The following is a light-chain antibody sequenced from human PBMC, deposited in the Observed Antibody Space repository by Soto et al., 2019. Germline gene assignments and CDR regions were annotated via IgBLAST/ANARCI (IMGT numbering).Light chain of an antibody. CDR2: GVS. J-gene: IGLJ2*01. V-gene: IGLV2-11*01. CDR3: CSYAGYYTLL. Sequence: QSALTQPRSVSGSPGQSVTISCTGTTSDIGAYNYVSWYQQHPGKAPKLIIYGVSKRPSGVPERFSGSKSDSTASLTISGRQDEDEADYYCCSYAGYYTLLFGGGTKLTVL. CDR1: TSDIGAYNY.